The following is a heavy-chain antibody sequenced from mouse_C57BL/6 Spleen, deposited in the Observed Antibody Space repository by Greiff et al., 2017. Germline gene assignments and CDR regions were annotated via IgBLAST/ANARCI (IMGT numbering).Heavy chain of an antibody. J-gene: IGHJ2*01. V-gene: IGHV1-18*01. D-gene: IGHD2-3*01. CDR1: GYTFTDYN. Sequence: EVQLQESGPELVKPGASVKISCKASGYTFTDYNMDWVKQSHGKSLEWIGDINPNNGGTIYNQKFKGKATVTVDKSSSTAYMELRSLTSEDTAVYYCARLCDGYYTDYWGQGTTLTVSS. CDR2: INPNNGGT. CDR3: ARLCDGYYTDY.